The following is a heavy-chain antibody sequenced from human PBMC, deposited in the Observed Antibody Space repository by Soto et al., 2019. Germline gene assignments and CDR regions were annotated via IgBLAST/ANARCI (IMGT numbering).Heavy chain of an antibody. CDR3: ARGGGDIWFAESRRYYYGMDV. D-gene: IGHD3-10*01. CDR2: IYYSGST. V-gene: IGHV4-31*03. Sequence: SETLSLTCTVSGGSISSGGYYWSWIRQHPGKGLEWIGYIYYSGSTYYNPSLKSRVTVSVDTSKNQFSLKLSSVTAADTAVYYCARGGGDIWFAESRRYYYGMDVWRQGTTVTVSS. J-gene: IGHJ6*02. CDR1: GGSISSGGYY.